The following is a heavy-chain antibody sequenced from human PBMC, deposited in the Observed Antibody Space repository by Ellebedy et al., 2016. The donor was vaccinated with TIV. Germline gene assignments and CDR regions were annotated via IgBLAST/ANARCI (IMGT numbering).Heavy chain of an antibody. J-gene: IGHJ4*02. CDR3: ARGGAYYHRYFDD. V-gene: IGHV1-69*13. CDR1: GGTFNSHA. Sequence: SVKVSCKASGGTFNSHAISWVRQAPGQGLEWMGGITGMFRTVNYAQKFQGRVTITADEFMTAAYMELSSLRSEDTAVYYCARGGAYYHRYFDDWGQGTLVTVSS. D-gene: IGHD3-10*01. CDR2: ITGMFRTV.